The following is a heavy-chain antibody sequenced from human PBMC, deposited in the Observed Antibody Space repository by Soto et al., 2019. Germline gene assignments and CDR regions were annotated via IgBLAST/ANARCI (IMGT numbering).Heavy chain of an antibody. V-gene: IGHV1-69*13. J-gene: IGHJ4*02. CDR3: ARGGGISQWLRSAMVLHFDY. Sequence: SVKVSCKASGGTFSSYAISWVRQAPGQGLEWMGGIIPIFGTANYAQKFQGRVTITADESTSTAYMELSSLRSEDTAVYYCARGGGISQWLRSAMVLHFDYWGPGSLVTVSS. CDR2: IIPIFGTA. D-gene: IGHD5-12*01. CDR1: GGTFSSYA.